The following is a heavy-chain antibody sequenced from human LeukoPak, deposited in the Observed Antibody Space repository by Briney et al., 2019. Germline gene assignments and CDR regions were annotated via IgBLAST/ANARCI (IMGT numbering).Heavy chain of an antibody. D-gene: IGHD2-2*01. V-gene: IGHV3-53*05. CDR2: IYSGGST. CDR3: AKGPLRGTAAAIDY. Sequence: GGSLRLSCAASRFTVSSNYMSWVRQAPGKGLEWVSVIYSGGSTYYADSVKGRFTISRDISTDTLWLQMDSLRTEDTAVYYCAKGPLRGTAAAIDYWGQGTLVTVSS. J-gene: IGHJ4*02. CDR1: RFTVSSNY.